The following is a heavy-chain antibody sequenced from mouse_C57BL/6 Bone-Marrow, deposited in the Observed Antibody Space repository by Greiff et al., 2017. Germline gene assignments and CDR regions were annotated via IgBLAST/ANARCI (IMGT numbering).Heavy chain of an antibody. V-gene: IGHV1-72*01. D-gene: IGHD3-2*01. J-gene: IGHJ2*01. CDR2: IDPNSGGT. Sequence: QVQLQQPGAELVKPGASVKLSCKASGYTFTSYWMHWVKQRPGRGLEWIGRIDPNSGGTKYNEKFKSKATLTVDKPSSTAYMQLSSLTSEDSSVDYCARSKTAPVCYFDYWGQGTTLTVSS. CDR1: GYTFTSYW. CDR3: ARSKTAPVCYFDY.